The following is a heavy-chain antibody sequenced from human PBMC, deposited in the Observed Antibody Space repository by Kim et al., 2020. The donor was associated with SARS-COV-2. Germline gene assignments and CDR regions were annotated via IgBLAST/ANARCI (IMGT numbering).Heavy chain of an antibody. J-gene: IGHJ3*01. V-gene: IGHV3-33*01. D-gene: IGHD3-10*01. CDR1: GFTFSPFV. CDR3: ARNYGSATMIGDV. Sequence: GGSLRLSCTASGFTFSPFVMHWVRQAPGKGLEWVAVIRSDESKRYYAESVKDRFTISRDNSKNTLYLQMNSLRAEDTAIYFCARNYGSATMIGDVWGLGTVVTVSS. CDR2: IRSDESKR.